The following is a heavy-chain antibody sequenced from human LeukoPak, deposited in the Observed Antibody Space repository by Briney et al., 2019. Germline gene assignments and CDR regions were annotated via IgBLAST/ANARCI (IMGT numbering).Heavy chain of an antibody. CDR3: ARHVATMIQNDDAFDI. CDR2: IYYSGST. CDR1: GGPISSSSYY. D-gene: IGHD3-22*01. V-gene: IGHV4-39*01. Sequence: SETLSLICTVSGGPISSSSYYWGWIRQPPGQGLEWIGRIYYSGSTYYNPSLKSRVTISVDTSKNQFSLKLRSVTAADTAVYYCARHVATMIQNDDAFDIWGQGTMVTVSS. J-gene: IGHJ3*02.